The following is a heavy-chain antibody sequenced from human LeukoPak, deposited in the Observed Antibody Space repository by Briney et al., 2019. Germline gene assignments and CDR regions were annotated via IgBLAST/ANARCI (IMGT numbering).Heavy chain of an antibody. Sequence: PSETLSLTCAVYGGSFSGYYWSWIRQPPGKGLEWIGEVNHSGSTNYNPSLKSRVTISVDTSKNQFSLKLSSVTAADTAVYYCARGTLWFGELFDYGMDVWGQGTTVTVSS. CDR2: VNHSGST. CDR3: ARGTLWFGELFDYGMDV. J-gene: IGHJ6*02. V-gene: IGHV4-34*01. CDR1: GGSFSGYY. D-gene: IGHD3-10*01.